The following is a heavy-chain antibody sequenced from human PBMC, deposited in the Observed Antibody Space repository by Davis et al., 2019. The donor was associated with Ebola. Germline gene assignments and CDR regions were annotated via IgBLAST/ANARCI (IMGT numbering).Heavy chain of an antibody. CDR1: GGSFSGYY. V-gene: IGHV4-34*01. CDR2: INHSGST. J-gene: IGHJ6*02. D-gene: IGHD3-10*01. Sequence: SETLSLTCAVYGGSFSGYYWSWIRQPPGKGLEWIGEINHSGSTYYNPSLKSRVTISVDTSKNQFSLRLSSVTAADTAVYYCARGRGVWSPYYGMDVWGQGTTVTVSS. CDR3: ARGRGVWSPYYGMDV.